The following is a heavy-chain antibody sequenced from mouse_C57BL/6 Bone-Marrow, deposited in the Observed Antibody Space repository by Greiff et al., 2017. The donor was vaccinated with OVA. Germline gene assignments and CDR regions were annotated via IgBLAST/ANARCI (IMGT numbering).Heavy chain of an antibody. D-gene: IGHD2-5*01. J-gene: IGHJ4*01. CDR3: TRGYSNCYAMDY. Sequence: QVQLQQSGAELVRPGASVTLSCKASGYTFTDYEMHWVQQTPVHGLEWIGAIAPETGGSAYNQKFKGKAILTADKSSSTAYMELRSLTSEDSAVYYCTRGYSNCYAMDYWGQGTAVTVTS. V-gene: IGHV1-15*01. CDR2: IAPETGGS. CDR1: GYTFTDYE.